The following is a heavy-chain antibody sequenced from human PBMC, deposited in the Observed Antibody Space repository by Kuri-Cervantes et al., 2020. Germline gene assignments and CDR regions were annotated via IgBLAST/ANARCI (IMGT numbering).Heavy chain of an antibody. J-gene: IGHJ6*03. Sequence: GESLKISCAASGFTFSSYSMNWVRQAPGKGLEWVSYISSSSSTIYYADSVKGRFTISRDNAKNSLYLQMNSLRAEDTAVYYCARAALGWFEKPYYYMDVWGKGTTVTVSS. CDR3: ARAALGWFEKPYYYMDV. D-gene: IGHD4-23*01. CDR2: ISSSSSTI. V-gene: IGHV3-48*01. CDR1: GFTFSSYS.